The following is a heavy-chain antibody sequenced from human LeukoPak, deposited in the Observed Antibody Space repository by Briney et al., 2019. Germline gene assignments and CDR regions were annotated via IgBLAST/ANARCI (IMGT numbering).Heavy chain of an antibody. CDR1: GFTFSNYW. V-gene: IGHV3-74*01. CDR3: LRMGSSAYTLI. J-gene: IGHJ4*02. CDR2: ISSDGSST. D-gene: IGHD3-22*01. Sequence: GGSLLLSCAASGFTFSNYWMHWVRQAPGKGLVWVSRISSDGSSTSYADSVKGRFTLSSDHAKNTLYLQMNRLRAEETAVYYCLRMGSSAYTLIWGQGTLVTVSS.